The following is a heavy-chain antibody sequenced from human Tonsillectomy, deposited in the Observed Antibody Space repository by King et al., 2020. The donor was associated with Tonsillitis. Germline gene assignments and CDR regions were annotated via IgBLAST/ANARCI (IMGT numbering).Heavy chain of an antibody. CDR1: GDSLTIGGYF. J-gene: IGHJ4*02. Sequence: VQLQESGPGLVRPSQTLSLICSVSGDSLTIGGYFWSWIRQHPDKGLEWIGAIYHSGPTYHTPSLRSRPFMSVDTFKNQLSLRLTSVTAADTAVYYCARNRDYGDYVDFWGQGTLVAVSS. D-gene: IGHD4-17*01. V-gene: IGHV4-31*03. CDR3: ARNRDYGDYVDF. CDR2: IYHSGPT.